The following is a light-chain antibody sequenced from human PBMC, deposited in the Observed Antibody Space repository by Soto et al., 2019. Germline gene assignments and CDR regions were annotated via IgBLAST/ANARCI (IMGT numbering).Light chain of an antibody. J-gene: IGLJ3*02. CDR3: EAWDSSLSAGV. CDR2: DNN. CDR1: SSNIGTNF. Sequence: QSVLTQPPSVSVAPGQKVTISCSGGSSNIGTNFVCWYQQFPGTAPKLLIYDNNQRPSGIPDRFSGSKSGTSATLDITELQTGDEADYYCEAWDSSLSAGVFGGGTKVTVL. V-gene: IGLV1-51*01.